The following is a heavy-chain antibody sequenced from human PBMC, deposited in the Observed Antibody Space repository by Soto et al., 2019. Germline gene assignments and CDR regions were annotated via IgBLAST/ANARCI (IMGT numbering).Heavy chain of an antibody. Sequence: PSETLSLTCAVYGGSFSGYYWSWIRQPPGKGLEWIGEINHSGSTNYNPSLKSRVTISVDTSKNQFSLKLSSVTAADTAVYYCAGRKHYYDKNRALDYWGQGTLVTVSS. CDR3: AGRKHYYDKNRALDY. V-gene: IGHV4-34*01. CDR1: GGSFSGYY. J-gene: IGHJ4*02. CDR2: INHSGST. D-gene: IGHD3-22*01.